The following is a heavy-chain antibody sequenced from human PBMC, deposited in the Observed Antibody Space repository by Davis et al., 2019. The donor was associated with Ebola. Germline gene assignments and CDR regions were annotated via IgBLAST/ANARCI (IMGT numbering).Heavy chain of an antibody. V-gene: IGHV3-53*01. D-gene: IGHD6-6*01. CDR1: AFIASSNF. CDR2: IYSGGNT. J-gene: IGHJ4*02. Sequence: PAGSLTLSCAASAFIASSNFMHLVRHAPGKGPEWVSVIYSGGNTHYADSVKGRFTISRDNSKNTLYLQMNSLSAEDTAVYYWAGEFRPLGYFAYWGQGTLVTVSS. CDR3: AGEFRPLGYFAY.